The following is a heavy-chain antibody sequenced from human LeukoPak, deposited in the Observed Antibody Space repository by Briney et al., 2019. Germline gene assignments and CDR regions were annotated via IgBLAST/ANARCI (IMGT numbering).Heavy chain of an antibody. J-gene: IGHJ4*02. Sequence: GESLKISCKGSGYSFTSYWIGWVRQMPGKGLEWTGIIYPGDSDTRYSPSFQGQVTISADKSISTAYLQWSSLKASDTAMYYCAGTYYDFWSGPSGLFAWGQGTLVTVSS. CDR2: IYPGDSDT. CDR1: GYSFTSYW. CDR3: AGTYYDFWSGPSGLFA. D-gene: IGHD3-3*01. V-gene: IGHV5-51*01.